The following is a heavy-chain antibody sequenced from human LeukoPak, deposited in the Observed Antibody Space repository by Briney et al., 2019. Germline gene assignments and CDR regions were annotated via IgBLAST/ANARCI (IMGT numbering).Heavy chain of an antibody. J-gene: IGHJ4*02. Sequence: KPSETLSLTCTVSGVSISSYYWSWIRQPPGKGLEWIGYIYYSGSTNYNPSLKSRVTISMDTSKNQFSLKLSSVTAADTAVYYCARAGDIAMAYPAYFDYWGQGTPVTVSS. CDR3: ARAGDIAMAYPAYFDY. CDR2: IYYSGST. CDR1: GVSISSYY. D-gene: IGHD5-18*01. V-gene: IGHV4-59*08.